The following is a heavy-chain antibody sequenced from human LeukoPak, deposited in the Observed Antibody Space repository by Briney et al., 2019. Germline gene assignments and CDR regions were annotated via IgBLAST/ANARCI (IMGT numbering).Heavy chain of an antibody. Sequence: PGGSLRLSCAASGFTFSSYAMHWVRQAPGKGLEWVAVISYDGSNEYYADSVKGRFSISRGISKNTLYLQMNSLRAEDTAVYYCARTTYYYDSSGYYLDYWGQGTLVTVSS. D-gene: IGHD3-22*01. J-gene: IGHJ4*02. CDR3: ARTTYYYDSSGYYLDY. CDR1: GFTFSSYA. V-gene: IGHV3-30-3*01. CDR2: ISYDGSNE.